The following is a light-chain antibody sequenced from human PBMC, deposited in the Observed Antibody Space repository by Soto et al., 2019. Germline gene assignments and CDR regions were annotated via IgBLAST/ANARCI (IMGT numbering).Light chain of an antibody. Sequence: DIQMTQSPSTLSASVGDRVTITCWAGQSISSWLAWYQQKPGKAPKLLIYDASSLESGVPSRFSGSGSGTEFTLTISSLQPDDFATYYCQQYNSYSGLTFGGGTKVEIK. V-gene: IGKV1-5*01. CDR1: QSISSW. CDR3: QQYNSYSGLT. CDR2: DAS. J-gene: IGKJ4*01.